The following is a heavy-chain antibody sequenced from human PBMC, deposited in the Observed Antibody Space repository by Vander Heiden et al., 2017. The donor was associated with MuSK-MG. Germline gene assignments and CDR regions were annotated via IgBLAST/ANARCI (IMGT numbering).Heavy chain of an antibody. D-gene: IGHD6-13*01. CDR2: ISGSGGST. CDR1: GFTFSSHA. Sequence: EVQLLESGGGLVQPGGSLRLSCAASGFTFSSHAMSWVRQAPGKGLEWVSGISGSGGSTYYADSMKGRFTISRDNSKNTLYLQMNSLRAEDTAVYYCAKERPYSSSWAPFDYWGQGTLVTVAS. CDR3: AKERPYSSSWAPFDY. J-gene: IGHJ4*02. V-gene: IGHV3-23*01.